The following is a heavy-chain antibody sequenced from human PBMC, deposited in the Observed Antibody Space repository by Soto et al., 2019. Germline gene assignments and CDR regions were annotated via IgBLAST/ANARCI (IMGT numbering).Heavy chain of an antibody. CDR2: IYYSGST. V-gene: IGHV4-59*01. J-gene: IGHJ4*02. Sequence: SETLSLTCTVSGGSISSYYWSWIRQPPGKGLEWIGYIYYSGSTNYNPSHKSRVTISVDTSKNQFSLKLSSVTAADTAVYYCARAGDYGDLDYWGQGTLVTVSS. D-gene: IGHD4-17*01. CDR1: GGSISSYY. CDR3: ARAGDYGDLDY.